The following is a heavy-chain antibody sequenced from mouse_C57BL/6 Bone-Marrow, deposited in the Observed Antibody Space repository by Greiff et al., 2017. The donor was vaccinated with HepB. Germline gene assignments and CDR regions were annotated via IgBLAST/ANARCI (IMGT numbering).Heavy chain of an antibody. Sequence: QVLLQQSGAELVKPGASVKLSCTASGFTFTSYWMHWVKQRPGRGLEWIGRIDPNSGGTKYTEKFKSKATLTVDKPPNTAYMQLSSLTSEDSAVYYCERGHGEGFGGWGKGTTVTVAS. J-gene: IGHJ2*01. V-gene: IGHV1-72*01. CDR3: ERGHGEGFGG. CDR1: GFTFTSYW. D-gene: IGHD3-1*01. CDR2: IDPNSGGT.